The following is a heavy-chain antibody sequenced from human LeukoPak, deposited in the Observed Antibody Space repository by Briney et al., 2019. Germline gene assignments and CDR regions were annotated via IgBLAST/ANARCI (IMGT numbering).Heavy chain of an antibody. Sequence: GGSLRLSCAASGFAFQSYWMSWVRQAPGKGLEWVANIKVDGSEEYYMDSVKGRFTISRDNAKNSLYLQMNSLRAEDTAVYYCARNTAAIVLRYFYFYMDVWGKGTTVTVSS. V-gene: IGHV3-7*01. CDR2: IKVDGSEE. D-gene: IGHD2-2*02. CDR1: GFAFQSYW. J-gene: IGHJ6*03. CDR3: ARNTAAIVLRYFYFYMDV.